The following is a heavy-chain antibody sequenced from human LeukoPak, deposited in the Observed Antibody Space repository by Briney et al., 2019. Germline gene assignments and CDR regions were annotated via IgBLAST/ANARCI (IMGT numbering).Heavy chain of an antibody. D-gene: IGHD3-10*01. J-gene: IGHJ5*02. CDR2: ISYDGSNK. Sequence: GGSLRLSCAASGFTFSSYGMHWVRQAPGKGLEWVAVISYDGSNKYYADSVKGRFTISRDNSKNTLYLQMNSLRAEDTAVYYRAKGYYYGSGSYYPPFDPWGQGTLVTVSS. CDR1: GFTFSSYG. CDR3: AKGYYYGSGSYYPPFDP. V-gene: IGHV3-30*18.